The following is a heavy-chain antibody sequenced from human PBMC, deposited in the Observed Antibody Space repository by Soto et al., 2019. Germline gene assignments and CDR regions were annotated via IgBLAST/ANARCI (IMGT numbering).Heavy chain of an antibody. Sequence: QVQLVQSGAEVQEPGASVKVSCKASGYTFTDHHIHWVRQAPGQGLEWMGILKTNSGYARYAQRFQDKITMTRDTSTRTHYLELSSLTSEDTAIYYCSRDSNWALDLWGQGTLVTVSS. D-gene: IGHD6-13*01. CDR3: SRDSNWALDL. V-gene: IGHV1-46*01. J-gene: IGHJ5*02. CDR2: LKTNSGYA. CDR1: GYTFTDHH.